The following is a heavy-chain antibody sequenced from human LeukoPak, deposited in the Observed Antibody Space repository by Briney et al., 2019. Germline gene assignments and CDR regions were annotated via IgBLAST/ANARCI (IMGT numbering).Heavy chain of an antibody. J-gene: IGHJ3*02. CDR2: INPRSSST. Sequence: ASVKVSCKASGYTFTSYYIHWVRQAPGQGLEWMGIINPRSSSTTYAQKFQGRVTMTRDTSTSTVYMEVRSLRSEDAAVYYCARDYYDSSGFGAFDIWGQGTMVTVSS. D-gene: IGHD3-22*01. CDR3: ARDYYDSSGFGAFDI. V-gene: IGHV1-46*01. CDR1: GYTFTSYY.